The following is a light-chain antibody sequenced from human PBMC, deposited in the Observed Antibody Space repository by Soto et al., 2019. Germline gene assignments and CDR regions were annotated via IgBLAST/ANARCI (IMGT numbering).Light chain of an antibody. Sequence: EVVMTQWSATLSVSPGERATLSCRASQSCSSNLAWYQQKPGQAPRLLIYGASTRATGIPARFSGSGSGTEFTLTISSLKSEDFAVYYCQQYNNWPPWTFGQGTKVDIK. V-gene: IGKV3-15*01. CDR3: QQYNNWPPWT. CDR2: GAS. CDR1: QSCSSN. J-gene: IGKJ1*01.